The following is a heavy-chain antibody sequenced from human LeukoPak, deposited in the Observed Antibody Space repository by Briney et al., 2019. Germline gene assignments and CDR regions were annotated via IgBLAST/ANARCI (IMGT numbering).Heavy chain of an antibody. Sequence: GGSLRLSCAASGFTFSSYAMSWVRQAPGKGLGWVSAISCSGGSTYYADSVKGRFTISRDNSKNTLYLQMNSLRAEDTAVYYCAKDGHTIFGVVSQSDYWGQGTLVTVSS. V-gene: IGHV3-23*01. J-gene: IGHJ4*02. CDR2: ISCSGGST. CDR3: AKDGHTIFGVVSQSDY. D-gene: IGHD3-3*01. CDR1: GFTFSSYA.